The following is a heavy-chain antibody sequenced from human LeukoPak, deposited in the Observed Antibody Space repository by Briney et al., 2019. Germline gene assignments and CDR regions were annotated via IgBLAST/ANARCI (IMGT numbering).Heavy chain of an antibody. CDR3: ARPGDNWNDKDYYYMDV. Sequence: KSSETLSLTCTVSGGSISSSSYYWGWIRQPPGKGLEWIGSIYYSGSTYYNPSLKSRVTISVDTSKNQFSLKLSSVTAADTAVYYCARPGDNWNDKDYYYMDVWGKGTTVTVSS. V-gene: IGHV4-39*01. D-gene: IGHD1-1*01. CDR2: IYYSGST. CDR1: GGSISSSSYY. J-gene: IGHJ6*03.